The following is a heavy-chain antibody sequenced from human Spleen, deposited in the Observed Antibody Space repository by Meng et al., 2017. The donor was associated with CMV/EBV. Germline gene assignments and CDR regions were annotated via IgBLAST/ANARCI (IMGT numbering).Heavy chain of an antibody. CDR1: GFTFSSYS. D-gene: IGHD2-2*01. CDR2: ISTTSDYK. J-gene: IGHJ4*02. CDR3: ASQLGLDD. Sequence: EVXLVEFGGXLVKPGGSLRLSCAASGFTFSSYSMNWVRQAPGKGLEWVSSISTTSDYKYYADSVKGRFTISRDNAKSSLYLQMNSLRVEDTAVYYCASQLGLDDWGQGTLVTSPQ. V-gene: IGHV3-21*01.